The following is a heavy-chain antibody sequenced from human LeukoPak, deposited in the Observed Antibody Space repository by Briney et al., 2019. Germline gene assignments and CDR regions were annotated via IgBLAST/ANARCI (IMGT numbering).Heavy chain of an antibody. CDR3: ARDRQLWFGVLLGRDDAFDI. CDR1: GGTFSSYA. D-gene: IGHD3-10*01. J-gene: IGHJ3*02. CDR2: IIPIFGTA. Sequence: SVKVSCKASGGTFSSYAISWVRQAPGQGLEWMGGIIPIFGTANYAQKFQGRVTITADESTSTAYMELSSLRSEDTAVYYCARDRQLWFGVLLGRDDAFDIWGQGTMVTVSS. V-gene: IGHV1-69*13.